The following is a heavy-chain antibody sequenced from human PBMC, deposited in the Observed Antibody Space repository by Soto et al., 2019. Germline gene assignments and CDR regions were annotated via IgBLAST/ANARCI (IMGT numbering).Heavy chain of an antibody. CDR1: SGSISSSNW. J-gene: IGHJ5*01. V-gene: IGHV4-4*02. CDR2: IYHSGST. Sequence: SETLSLTCAVSSGSISSSNWWSWVRQPPGKGLEWIGEIYHSGSTNYNPSLKSRVTISVDKSKNQFSLKLSSVTAADTAVYYCARLIFMVRGVIIGSWFDSWGQGTLVTVSS. CDR3: ARLIFMVRGVIIGSWFDS. D-gene: IGHD3-10*01.